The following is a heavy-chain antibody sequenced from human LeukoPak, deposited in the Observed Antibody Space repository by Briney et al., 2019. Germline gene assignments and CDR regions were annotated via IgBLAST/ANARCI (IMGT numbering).Heavy chain of an antibody. CDR1: GGSISSYY. CDR2: IYTSGST. J-gene: IGHJ4*02. CDR3: ARGTHDYVWGSYRSPFDY. D-gene: IGHD3-16*02. Sequence: SETLSLTCTVSGGSISSYYWSWIRQPAGKGLEWIGRIYTSGSTNYNPSLKSRVTMSVDTSKNQFSLKLSSVTAADTAVYYCARGTHDYVWGSYRSPFDYWGQGTLVTVSS. V-gene: IGHV4-4*07.